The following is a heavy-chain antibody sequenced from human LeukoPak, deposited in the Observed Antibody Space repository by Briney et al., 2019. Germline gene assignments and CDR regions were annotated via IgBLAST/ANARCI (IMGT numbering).Heavy chain of an antibody. D-gene: IGHD6-13*01. J-gene: IGHJ5*02. Sequence: ASVKVSCKASGYTFTSYGISWVRQAPGQGLEWMGWISAYNGNTNYAQKLRGRVTMTTDTSTSTAYMELRSLRSDDTAVYYCARSTGSSWSRGGWFDPWGQGTLVTVSS. V-gene: IGHV1-18*01. CDR1: GYTFTSYG. CDR2: ISAYNGNT. CDR3: ARSTGSSWSRGGWFDP.